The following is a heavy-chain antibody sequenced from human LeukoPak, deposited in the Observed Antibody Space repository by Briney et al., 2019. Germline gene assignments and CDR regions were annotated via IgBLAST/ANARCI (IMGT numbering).Heavy chain of an antibody. CDR3: LRDRGYSTYDC. D-gene: IGHD6-13*01. CDR2: IKQGGSEK. J-gene: IGHJ4*02. CDR1: AFTFSNYW. V-gene: IGHV3-7*01. Sequence: GGSLRLSCAASAFTFSNYWVHWVRRATGKGLEGVGCIKQGGSEKYYVASVNGRFTISRDNAKNSLYLQMNTLRAEDTAVYYCLRDRGYSTYDCWGQGTLVTVSS.